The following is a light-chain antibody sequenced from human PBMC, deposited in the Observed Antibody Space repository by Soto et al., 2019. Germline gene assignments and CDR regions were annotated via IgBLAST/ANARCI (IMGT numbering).Light chain of an antibody. CDR3: ALWDDSMNGWV. J-gene: IGLJ3*02. CDR2: NNN. Sequence: QAVLTQPPSASGTPGQRVTISCSGSRSNIGRSDVYWYQQLPGTAPKLLIHNNNQRPSGVPDRVSGSKSGTSASLAISGLQSEDEADYYCALWDDSMNGWVFGGGTKVTVL. CDR1: RSNIGRSD. V-gene: IGLV1-44*01.